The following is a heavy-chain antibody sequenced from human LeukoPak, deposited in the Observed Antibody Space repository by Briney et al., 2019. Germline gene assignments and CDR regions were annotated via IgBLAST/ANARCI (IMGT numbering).Heavy chain of an antibody. CDR3: ARRAGAYSHPYDY. J-gene: IGHJ4*02. CDR1: GFTFDDYG. CDR2: INWNGGST. V-gene: IGHV3-20*04. Sequence: RSGGSLRLSCAASGFTFDDYGMSWVRQAPGKGLEWVSGINWNGGSTGYADSVKGRFTISRDNSKNTLYLQMNSLRAEDTAVYYCARRAGAYSHPYDYWGQGTLVTVSS. D-gene: IGHD4/OR15-4a*01.